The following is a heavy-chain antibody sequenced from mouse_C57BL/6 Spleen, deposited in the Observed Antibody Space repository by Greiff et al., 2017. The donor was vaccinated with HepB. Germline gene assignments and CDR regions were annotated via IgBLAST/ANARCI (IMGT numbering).Heavy chain of an antibody. Sequence: EVQVVESGGGLVKPGGSLKLSCAASGFTFSSYAMSWVRQTPEKRLEWVATISDGGSYTYYPDNVKGRFTISRDNAKNNLYLQMSHLKSEDTAMYYCAREGNWDGNYFDYWGQGTTLTVSS. J-gene: IGHJ2*01. CDR1: GFTFSSYA. CDR2: ISDGGSYT. D-gene: IGHD4-1*01. CDR3: AREGNWDGNYFDY. V-gene: IGHV5-4*01.